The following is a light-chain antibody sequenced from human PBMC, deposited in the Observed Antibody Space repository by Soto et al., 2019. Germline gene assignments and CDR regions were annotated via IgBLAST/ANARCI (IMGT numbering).Light chain of an antibody. CDR1: SSNIGAPYD. V-gene: IGLV1-40*01. Sequence: QSVLTQQPSVSGAPGQGVTISGAGSSSNIGAPYDVHWYQHLPGTAPKLLLYGGNNGPSGVPHRFSGSRSGTSASLAITGLQAEDEADYYCTSFAGINNFVVFGGGTQLTVL. CDR2: GGN. J-gene: IGLJ2*01. CDR3: TSFAGINNFVV.